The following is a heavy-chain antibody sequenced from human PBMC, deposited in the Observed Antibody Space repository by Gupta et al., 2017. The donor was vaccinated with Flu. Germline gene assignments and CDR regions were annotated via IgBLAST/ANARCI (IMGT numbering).Heavy chain of an antibody. Sequence: QLQLQESGPGLVKPSETLSLTCTVSGGSISSSSYYWGWIRQPPGKGLDWIGSIYYRGSTYYNPSLKSRVTISVDTSKIQFSRKLSSVTAADTAVYYCARRTDYVLVPNWFDPWGQGTLVTVSS. CDR2: IYYRGST. CDR3: ARRTDYVLVPNWFDP. D-gene: IGHD4-17*01. CDR1: GGSISSSSYY. V-gene: IGHV4-39*01. J-gene: IGHJ5*02.